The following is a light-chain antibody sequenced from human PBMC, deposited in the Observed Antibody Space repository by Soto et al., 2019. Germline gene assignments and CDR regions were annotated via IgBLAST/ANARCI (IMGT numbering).Light chain of an antibody. CDR3: QHYNSYSEP. J-gene: IGKJ1*01. CDR1: QSISSW. V-gene: IGKV1-5*01. CDR2: DAS. Sequence: DIQMNQSPSTLSASVGDRVTITCRASQSISSWLAWYQQKPGKAPKLLIYDASSLESGVPSRFSGSGSGTEFTLTISSLQPDDFATYNCQHYNSYSEPFGRGTK.